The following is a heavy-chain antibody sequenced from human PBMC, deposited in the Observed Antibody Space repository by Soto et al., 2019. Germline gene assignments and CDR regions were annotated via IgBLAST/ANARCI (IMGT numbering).Heavy chain of an antibody. CDR2: ISWNSGSI. CDR3: AKGRLDWYFDL. Sequence: EVQLVESGGGLVQPGRSLRLSCAASGFTFDDYAMHWVRQAPGKGLEWVSGISWNSGSIGYADSVKGRFTISRDNAKNSLYLQMNSLRAEHTALYYCAKGRLDWYFDLWGRGTLVTVSS. CDR1: GFTFDDYA. V-gene: IGHV3-9*01. J-gene: IGHJ2*01.